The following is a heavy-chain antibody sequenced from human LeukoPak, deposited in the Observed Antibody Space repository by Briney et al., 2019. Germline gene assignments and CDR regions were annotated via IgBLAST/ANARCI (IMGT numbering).Heavy chain of an antibody. D-gene: IGHD3-22*01. J-gene: IGHJ6*02. CDR3: AKDPYSSGYYYYYYGMDV. CDR2: TSSSGGST. CDR1: GFTFSIYA. Sequence: GGSLRLSCAASGFTFSIYAMSWVRQAPGKGLEWVSGTSSSGGSTYYADSVKGRFTISRDNSKNTLYLQMNSLRAEDTAVYYCAKDPYSSGYYYYYYGMDVWGQGTTVTVSS. V-gene: IGHV3-23*01.